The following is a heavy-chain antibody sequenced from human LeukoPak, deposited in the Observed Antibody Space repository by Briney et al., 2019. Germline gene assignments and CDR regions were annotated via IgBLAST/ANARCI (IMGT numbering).Heavy chain of an antibody. CDR2: INPSGGST. CDR1: GYTFTSYY. J-gene: IGHJ4*02. V-gene: IGHV1-46*01. CDR3: ARDGVAAAGTFHFDY. Sequence: ASVKVSCKASGYTFTSYYMHWVRQAPGQGLEWMGIINPSGGSTSYAQKFQSRVTMTRDTSTSTVYMELSSLRSEDTAVYYCARDGVAAAGTFHFDYWGQGTLVTVSS. D-gene: IGHD6-13*01.